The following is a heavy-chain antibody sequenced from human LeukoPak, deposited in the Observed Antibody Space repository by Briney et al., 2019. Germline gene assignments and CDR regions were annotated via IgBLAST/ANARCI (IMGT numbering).Heavy chain of an antibody. J-gene: IGHJ4*02. D-gene: IGHD5-18*01. CDR2: ISGSGGTT. CDR1: GFTFSNYA. Sequence: GSLRLSCAAPGFTFSNYAMSRVRQAPGKGLEWVSVISGSGGTTYYADSVKGRFTISRDNSKNTLYLQMNSLRAEDTAVYYCAKNVGYTYGYPFDSWGQGALVTVSS. CDR3: AKNVGYTYGYPFDS. V-gene: IGHV3-23*01.